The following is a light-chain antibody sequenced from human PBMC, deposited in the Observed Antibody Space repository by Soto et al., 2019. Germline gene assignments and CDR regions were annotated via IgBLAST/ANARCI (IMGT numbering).Light chain of an antibody. V-gene: IGKV1-5*01. Sequence: DIQMTQSPSTLSASVGDRVTITCRASQSISSWLAWYQQKPGKAPKLLIYDASSLESVFPSRFSGSGSGTEFTLTISSLQPDDFATYYCQQYNSYGTFGQGTKVDIK. CDR3: QQYNSYGT. J-gene: IGKJ1*01. CDR2: DAS. CDR1: QSISSW.